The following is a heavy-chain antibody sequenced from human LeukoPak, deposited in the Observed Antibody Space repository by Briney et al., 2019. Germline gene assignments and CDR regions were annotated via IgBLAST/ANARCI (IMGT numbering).Heavy chain of an antibody. V-gene: IGHV3-30*04. Sequence: GGSLRLSCAASGFTFTNYAMDWVRQAPGKGLGWVAVISKDGSNNNYADSVKGRFTISRDNSKNALYLQMNSLRAEDTAVYYCAGESFDIWGQGSMVTVSS. CDR1: GFTFTNYA. CDR2: ISKDGSNN. J-gene: IGHJ3*02. CDR3: AGESFDI.